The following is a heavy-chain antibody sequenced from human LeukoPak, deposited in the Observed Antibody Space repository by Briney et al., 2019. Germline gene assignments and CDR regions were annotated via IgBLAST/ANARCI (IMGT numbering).Heavy chain of an antibody. CDR2: IYYSGST. V-gene: IGHV4-31*03. Sequence: SETLSLTCTVSGGSISSGGYYWSWIRQHPGKGLEWIGYIYYSGSTYYNPSPKSRVTISVDTSKNQFSLKLSSVTAADTAVYYCARTRLMVRGPNGAFDIWGQGTMVTVSS. D-gene: IGHD3-10*01. CDR3: ARTRLMVRGPNGAFDI. J-gene: IGHJ3*02. CDR1: GGSISSGGYY.